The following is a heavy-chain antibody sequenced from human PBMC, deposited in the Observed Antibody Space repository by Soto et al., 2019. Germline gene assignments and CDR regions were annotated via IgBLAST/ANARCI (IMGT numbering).Heavy chain of an antibody. CDR1: GVSISTSIYF. J-gene: IGHJ1*01. D-gene: IGHD2-21*02. CDR3: ANTLRGDYYFFQH. V-gene: IGHV4-39*01. CDR2: IYYSGST. Sequence: KASETLSLTCTVSGVSISTSIYFWVWIRQPPGKGLEWIARIYYSGSTYYNPSLKSRVTLSADTSKNQFSLKVNSVTATDTAVYYCANTLRGDYYFFQHWGQGTLVTVSS.